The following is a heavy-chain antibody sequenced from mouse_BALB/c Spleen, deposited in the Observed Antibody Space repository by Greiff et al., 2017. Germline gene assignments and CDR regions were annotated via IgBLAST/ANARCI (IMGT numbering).Heavy chain of an antibody. D-gene: IGHD2-2*01. CDR2: IWAGGST. CDR3: ARDGGRPPYGWVDY. J-gene: IGHJ4*01. CDR1: GFSLTSYG. Sequence: QVQLKESGPGLVAPSQSLSITCTVSGFSLTSYGVHWVRQPPGKGLEWLGVIWAGGSTNYNSALMSRLSISKDNSKSQVFLKMNSLQTDDTAMYYCARDGGRPPYGWVDYWGQGTSVTVSS. V-gene: IGHV2-9*02.